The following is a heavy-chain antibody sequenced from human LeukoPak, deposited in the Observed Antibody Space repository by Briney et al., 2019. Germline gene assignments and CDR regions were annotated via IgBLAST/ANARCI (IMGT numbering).Heavy chain of an antibody. Sequence: SETLSLTCAVYGGSFSGYYWRWIRQPPGKGLEWIGEINHSGSTNYNPSLKSRVTVSVDTSKNQFSLKLSSVTAADTAVYYCARGNDSSGLEAAFDYWGQGTLVTVSS. CDR3: ARGNDSSGLEAAFDY. D-gene: IGHD6-19*01. J-gene: IGHJ4*02. V-gene: IGHV4-34*01. CDR1: GGSFSGYY. CDR2: INHSGST.